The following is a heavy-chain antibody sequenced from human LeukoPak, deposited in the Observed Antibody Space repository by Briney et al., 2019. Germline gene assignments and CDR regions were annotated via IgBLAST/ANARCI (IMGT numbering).Heavy chain of an antibody. D-gene: IGHD1-26*01. CDR2: IYHSGAT. Sequence: PSETLSLTCTVSGGSISNYYWSWIRQPPGKGLEWIGYIYHSGATNYNPSLRSRVTISVDTSNNQFSLNLRSVTAADTAIYYCARKSPTSGFYGWYFDVWGQGALVTVSS. CDR3: ARKSPTSGFYGWYFDV. CDR1: GGSISNYY. V-gene: IGHV4-59*01. J-gene: IGHJ4*02.